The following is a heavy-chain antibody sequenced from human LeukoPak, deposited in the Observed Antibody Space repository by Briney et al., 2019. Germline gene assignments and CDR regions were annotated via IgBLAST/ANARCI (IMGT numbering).Heavy chain of an antibody. Sequence: PSETLSLTCTVSGYSISSGYYWGWIRQPPGKGLEWIGSIYHSGSTYYNPSLKSRVTISVDTSKNQFSLKLSSATAADTAVYYCARWNCGGDCYHDGFDIWGQGTMVTVSS. J-gene: IGHJ3*02. CDR1: GYSISSGYY. V-gene: IGHV4-38-2*02. D-gene: IGHD2-21*02. CDR2: IYHSGST. CDR3: ARWNCGGDCYHDGFDI.